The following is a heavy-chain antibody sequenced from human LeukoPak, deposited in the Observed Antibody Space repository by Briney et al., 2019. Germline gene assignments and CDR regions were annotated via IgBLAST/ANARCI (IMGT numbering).Heavy chain of an antibody. J-gene: IGHJ3*02. V-gene: IGHV4-59*12. CDR3: ARGPLGPRSSGYAFDI. D-gene: IGHD3-22*01. CDR2: IYYSGST. CDR1: GGSISSYY. Sequence: PSETLSLTCTVSGGSISSYYWSWIRQPPGKGLEWIGYIYYSGSTNYNPSLKSRVTISVDTSKNQFSLKLSSVTAADTAVYYCARGPLGPRSSGYAFDIWGQGTMVTVPS.